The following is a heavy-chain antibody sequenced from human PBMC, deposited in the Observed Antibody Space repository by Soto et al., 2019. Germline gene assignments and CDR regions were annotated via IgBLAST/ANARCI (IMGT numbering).Heavy chain of an antibody. CDR2: TYYRSKWYN. V-gene: IGHV6-1*01. CDR3: AREGDYCSSTSCYYYYMDV. J-gene: IGHJ6*03. Sequence: SQTLSLTCAISGDSVSSNSAAWNWIRQSPSRGLEWLGRTYYRSKWYNDYAVSVKSRITINPDTSKNQFSLQLNSVTPEGTAVYYCAREGDYCSSTSCYYYYMDVWGKGTTVTVSS. D-gene: IGHD2-2*01. CDR1: GDSVSSNSAA.